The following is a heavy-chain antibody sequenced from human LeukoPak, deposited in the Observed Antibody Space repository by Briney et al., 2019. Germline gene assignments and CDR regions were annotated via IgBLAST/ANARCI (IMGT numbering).Heavy chain of an antibody. CDR3: ARDLGYFDY. CDR2: IYYSGST. V-gene: IGHV4-39*07. Sequence: SETLSLTCTVSGGSISGSSYYWGWIRQPPGKGLEWIGNIYYSGSTYYNPSLKSRLTISVDMSKNQFSLRLSSVTAADTAVYYCARDLGYFDYWGQGTLVTVSS. CDR1: GGSISGSSYY. J-gene: IGHJ4*02.